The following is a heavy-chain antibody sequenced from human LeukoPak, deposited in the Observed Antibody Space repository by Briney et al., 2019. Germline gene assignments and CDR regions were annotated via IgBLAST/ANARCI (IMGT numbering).Heavy chain of an antibody. D-gene: IGHD4-23*01. CDR3: ARHCRGYGGNEYYFDY. Sequence: SETLSLTCTVSGGSVSSNNYQWNWIRQPPGKGLEWIGDVYHSGSTNYNPSLKSRVTISVDTSKNQFSLKLSSVTAADTAVYYCARHCRGYGGNEYYFDYWGQGTLVTVSS. J-gene: IGHJ4*02. CDR2: VYHSGST. V-gene: IGHV4-61*01. CDR1: GGSVSSNNYQ.